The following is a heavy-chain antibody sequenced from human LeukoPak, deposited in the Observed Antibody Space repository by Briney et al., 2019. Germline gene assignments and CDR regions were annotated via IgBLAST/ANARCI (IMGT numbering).Heavy chain of an antibody. D-gene: IGHD6-19*01. CDR2: ISYDGSNK. J-gene: IGHJ4*02. CDR1: GFTFSSYG. Sequence: GSLRLSCAASGFTFSSYGMHWVRQAPGKGLEWVAVISYDGSNKYYADSVKGRFTISRDNSKNTLYLQMNSLRAEDTAVYYCASGWYVDNPGPNDYWGQGTLVTASS. CDR3: ASGWYVDNPGPNDY. V-gene: IGHV3-30*03.